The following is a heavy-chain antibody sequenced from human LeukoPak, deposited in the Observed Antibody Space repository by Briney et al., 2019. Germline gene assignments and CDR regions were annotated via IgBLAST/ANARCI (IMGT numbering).Heavy chain of an antibody. CDR3: ARERRSVVDY. CDR1: GGSISSYY. CDR2: IYYSGST. V-gene: IGHV4-59*12. D-gene: IGHD2-15*01. Sequence: SETLSLTCTVSGGSISSYYWSWIRQPPGKGLEWIGYIYYSGSTNYNPSRKSRVTISVHTSKNQFSLKLRSVPAADTAVYYCARERRSVVDYWGQGTLVTVSS. J-gene: IGHJ4*02.